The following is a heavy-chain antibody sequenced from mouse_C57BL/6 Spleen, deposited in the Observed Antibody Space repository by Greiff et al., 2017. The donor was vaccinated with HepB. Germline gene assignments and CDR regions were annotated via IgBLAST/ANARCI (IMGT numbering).Heavy chain of an antibody. CDR2: IYPGDGDT. J-gene: IGHJ2*01. V-gene: IGHV1-82*01. CDR3: ARWYYGSSPDY. D-gene: IGHD1-1*01. Sequence: VQLQQSGPELVKPGASVKISCKASGYAFSSSWMNWVKQRPGKGLEWIGRIYPGDGDTNYNGKFKGKATLTADKSSSTAYMQLSSLTSEDSAVYFCARWYYGSSPDYWGQGTTLTVSS. CDR1: GYAFSSSW.